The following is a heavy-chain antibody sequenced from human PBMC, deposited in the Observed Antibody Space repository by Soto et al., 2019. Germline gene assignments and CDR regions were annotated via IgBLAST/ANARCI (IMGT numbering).Heavy chain of an antibody. D-gene: IGHD2-15*01. V-gene: IGHV3-7*01. CDR3: ARGKWYFDP. Sequence: EVQVVESGGGLVQPGGSLRLSCVASGFTFSSYWMSWVRQVPGKGLEWVAKINQGGNEKYYLDSVKGRFTISRDNAKNSLYLQINSLRVEDTAVYYCARGKWYFDPWGQGTLVTVSS. CDR2: INQGGNEK. CDR1: GFTFSSYW. J-gene: IGHJ5*02.